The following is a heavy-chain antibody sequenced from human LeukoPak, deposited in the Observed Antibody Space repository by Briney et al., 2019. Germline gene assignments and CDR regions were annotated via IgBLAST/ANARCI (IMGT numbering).Heavy chain of an antibody. D-gene: IGHD5-12*01. CDR3: AKDGYSGYDRSPRYFDY. V-gene: IGHV3-21*04. CDR1: GFIFSTYS. Sequence: GGSLRLSCAASGFIFSTYSMNWVRQAPGKGLEWVSSISSSTSYIYYADSVKGRFTISRDNAKNSLYLQMNSLRAEDTALYYCAKDGYSGYDRSPRYFDYWGQGTLVTVSS. J-gene: IGHJ4*02. CDR2: ISSSTSYI.